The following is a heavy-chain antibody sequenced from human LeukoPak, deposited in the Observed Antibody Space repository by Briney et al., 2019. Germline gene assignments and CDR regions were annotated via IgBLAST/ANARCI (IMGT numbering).Heavy chain of an antibody. CDR1: GDSVSSNSAA. J-gene: IGHJ5*02. D-gene: IGHD1-1*01. V-gene: IGHV6-1*01. CDR3: ARAEHNWNGLGYDWFDP. CDR2: TYYRSKWYN. Sequence: PSQTLSLTCAISGDSVSSNSAAWNWIRQSPSRGLEWLGRTYYRSKWYNDYAVSVKSRITINPDTSKNQFSLQLSSVTPEDTAVYYCARAEHNWNGLGYDWFDPWGQGTLVTVSS.